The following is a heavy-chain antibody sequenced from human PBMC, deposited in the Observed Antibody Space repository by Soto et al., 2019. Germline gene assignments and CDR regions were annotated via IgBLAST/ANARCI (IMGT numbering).Heavy chain of an antibody. CDR3: ARRYGASFDY. Sequence: TLSLTCTVSGGSISSYYWSWIRQPPGKGLEWIGYIYYSGSTNYNPSLKSRVTISVDTSKNQFSLKLSSVTAADTAVYYCARRYGASFDYWGLGTLVTVSS. CDR2: IYYSGST. V-gene: IGHV4-59*01. D-gene: IGHD4-17*01. CDR1: GGSISSYY. J-gene: IGHJ4*02.